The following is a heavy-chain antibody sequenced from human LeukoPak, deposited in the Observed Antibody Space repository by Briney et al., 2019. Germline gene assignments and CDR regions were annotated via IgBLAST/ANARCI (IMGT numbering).Heavy chain of an antibody. CDR2: IYYSGST. CDR1: GGSISSSSHY. Sequence: SETLSLTCTVSGGSISSSSHYWSWIRQPPGKGLEWIGYIYYSGSTYYNPSLKSRVTISVDTSKNQFSLKLSSVTAADTAVYYCARDAEPGYSSNSSFDPWGQGTLVTVSS. V-gene: IGHV4-39*02. J-gene: IGHJ5*02. CDR3: ARDAEPGYSSNSSFDP. D-gene: IGHD6-13*01.